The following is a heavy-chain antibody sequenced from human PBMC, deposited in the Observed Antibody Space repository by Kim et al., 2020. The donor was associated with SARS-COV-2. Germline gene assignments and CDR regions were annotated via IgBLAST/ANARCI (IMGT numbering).Heavy chain of an antibody. D-gene: IGHD3-3*01. Sequence: YADSVKGRFTISRDNAKNSLYLQMNSLRAEDTAVYYCARDFFRSVRWFDPWGQGTLVTVSS. J-gene: IGHJ5*02. CDR3: ARDFFRSVRWFDP. V-gene: IGHV3-11*01.